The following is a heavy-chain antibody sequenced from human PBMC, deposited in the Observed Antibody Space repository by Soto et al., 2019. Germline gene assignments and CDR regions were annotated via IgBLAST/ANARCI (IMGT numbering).Heavy chain of an antibody. CDR1: GGSLNSGDY. V-gene: IGHV4-30-4*01. CDR2: TYHSGGS. CDR3: ARTKYYHDTTAYIFDY. D-gene: IGHD3-22*01. J-gene: IGHJ4*02. Sequence: PSETLSLTCTVSGGSLNSGDYWSWIRQPPGKGLEWIGYTYHSGGSYYNPSLKGRVTMSVDMSQNQFSLTLNSVSAADTAVYYCARTKYYHDTTAYIFDYWGQGALVTVPQ.